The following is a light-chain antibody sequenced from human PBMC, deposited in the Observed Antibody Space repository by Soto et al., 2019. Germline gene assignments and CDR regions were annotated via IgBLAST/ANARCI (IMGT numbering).Light chain of an antibody. CDR1: QSVSSSY. J-gene: IGKJ2*01. CDR3: QQYGSSLLT. V-gene: IGKV3-20*01. CDR2: GAS. Sequence: EIVVTQSPGTLSLSPGERATLSCRASQSVSSSYLAWYQQKPGQAPRLLIYGASSRATGIPDRFSGSVSGTDFTLTISRLDPEDFAVYYCQQYGSSLLTFGQGTKLEIK.